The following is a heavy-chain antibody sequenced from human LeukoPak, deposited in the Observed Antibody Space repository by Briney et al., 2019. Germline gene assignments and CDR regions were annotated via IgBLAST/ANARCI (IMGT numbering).Heavy chain of an antibody. CDR1: GFSLGTSGVG. J-gene: IGHJ4*02. CDR3: GHRRGGYNWNHVDFDY. D-gene: IGHD1-14*01. CDR2: IYWDDDK. V-gene: IGHV2-5*02. Sequence: SGPTLVNPTETLTLTCSFSGFSLGTSGVGVGWIRQSPGKALEWLALIYWDDDKRYRPSMRNRLTIIKDTSQNQVVLIMINMDTVDTGTYYCGHRRGGYNWNHVDFDYWGQGTLVTVSS.